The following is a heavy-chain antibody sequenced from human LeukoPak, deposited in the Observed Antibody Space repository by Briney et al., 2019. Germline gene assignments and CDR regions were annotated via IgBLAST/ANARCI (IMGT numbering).Heavy chain of an antibody. CDR3: ARDRIQLWSHDY. V-gene: IGHV3-7*04. CDR1: GFTFSGYW. D-gene: IGHD5-18*01. CDR2: IKPDGSEK. J-gene: IGHJ4*02. Sequence: GGSLRLSCAASGFTFSGYWMSWVRQAPGKGREWVANIKPDGSEKYYVDSVKGRFTISRENAKNSLYLQMNSLRAEDTAVYYCARDRIQLWSHDYWGQGTLVTVSS.